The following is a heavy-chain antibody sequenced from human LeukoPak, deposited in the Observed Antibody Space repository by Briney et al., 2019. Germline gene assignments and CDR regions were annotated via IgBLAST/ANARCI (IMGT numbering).Heavy chain of an antibody. D-gene: IGHD4-17*01. CDR1: GFTFSGYW. CDR3: ARESKGRSKIDY. J-gene: IGHJ4*02. V-gene: IGHV3-7*01. Sequence: GGSLRLSCAASGFTFSGYWMSWVRQAPGKGLEGVANINKDGSERNNVDSVKGGLTISRDNANKSLYLQMNSLRAEDTSVYYCARESKGRSKIDYWGQGTLVTVSS. CDR2: INKDGSER.